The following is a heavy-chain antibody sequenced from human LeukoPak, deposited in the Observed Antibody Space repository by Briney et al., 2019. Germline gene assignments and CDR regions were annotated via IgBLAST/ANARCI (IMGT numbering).Heavy chain of an antibody. CDR2: ISDSGGST. D-gene: IGHD3-16*01. CDR1: GFTFSSYV. V-gene: IGHV3-23*01. J-gene: IGHJ4*02. CDR3: ARSYYDYALDY. Sequence: PGGSLRLSCAASGFTFSSYVMSWVRQAPGKGLEWVSGISDSGGSTYYADSVKGRFTISRDNSKNTLYLQMNSLRAEDTAVYYCARSYYDYALDYWGQGTLVTVSS.